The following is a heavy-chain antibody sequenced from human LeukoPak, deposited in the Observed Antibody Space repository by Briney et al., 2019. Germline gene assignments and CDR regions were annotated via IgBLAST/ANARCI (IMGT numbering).Heavy chain of an antibody. CDR3: AKGPSGWNGGAHHY. D-gene: IGHD6-19*01. J-gene: IGHJ4*02. V-gene: IGHV3-23*01. CDR1: GLIFSSHA. CDR2: ISSRGDST. Sequence: GGSLRLSCAASGLIFSSHAMSWVRQTPEKGLEWVSAISSRGDSTYYADSVTGRFTISRDNSKNTLYLQMSSLRGEDTAVYYCAKGPSGWNGGAHHYWGQGPLVTVSS.